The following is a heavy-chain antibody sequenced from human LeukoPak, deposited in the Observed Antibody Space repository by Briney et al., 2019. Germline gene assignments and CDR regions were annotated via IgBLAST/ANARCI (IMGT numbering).Heavy chain of an antibody. J-gene: IGHJ4*02. CDR2: IKQDGSEK. D-gene: IGHD4-17*01. V-gene: IGHV3-7*01. CDR1: GSTFSSYW. Sequence: PGGSLRLSCAASGSTFSSYWMSWVRQAPGKGLEWVANIKQDGSEKYYVDSVKGRFTISRDNAKNSLYLQMNSLRAEDTAVYYCARGGYGDFRGYWGQGTLVTVSS. CDR3: ARGGYGDFRGY.